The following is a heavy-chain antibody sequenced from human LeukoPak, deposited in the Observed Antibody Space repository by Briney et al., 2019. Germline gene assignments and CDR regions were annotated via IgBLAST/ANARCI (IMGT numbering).Heavy chain of an antibody. Sequence: PGRSLRLSCAASGFTFSSFGMSWVRQAPGKGLEWVSGISGSGDSTYYADSVKGRFTISRDNSKKTLYLQMNSLRAEDTAVYYCANRLSYGGFDYWGQGTLVTVSS. V-gene: IGHV3-23*01. D-gene: IGHD4-23*01. CDR1: GFTFSSFG. J-gene: IGHJ4*02. CDR2: ISGSGDST. CDR3: ANRLSYGGFDY.